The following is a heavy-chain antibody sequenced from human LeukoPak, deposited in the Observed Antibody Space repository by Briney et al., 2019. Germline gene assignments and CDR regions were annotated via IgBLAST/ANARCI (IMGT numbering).Heavy chain of an antibody. V-gene: IGHV1-2*02. D-gene: IGHD3-16*01. CDR1: GYTFTGYY. Sequence: ASVKVSCKASGYTFTGYYMHWVRQTPGQGLEWMGWIDPNSGDTNYAQKFQGRVTMTRDTSISTAYMELSRLRSDDTAVYYCARGDIGSVDYWGQGTLVTVSS. J-gene: IGHJ4*02. CDR3: ARGDIGSVDY. CDR2: IDPNSGDT.